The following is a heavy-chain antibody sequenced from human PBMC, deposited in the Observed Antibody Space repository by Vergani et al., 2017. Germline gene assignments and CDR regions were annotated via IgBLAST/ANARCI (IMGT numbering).Heavy chain of an antibody. V-gene: IGHV3-23*01. CDR2: INNNGGIT. J-gene: IGHJ3*01. CDR1: GFTFNSYA. Sequence: QLLESGGGLIQPGGSLRLSCAASGFTFNSYAMTWVRQAPGKGLEWVSGINNNGGITYYADSVKGRFTISRDNSKNTLYLQMTALRVEDTATYYCAKVCGSTSCPYGGGAFDVWGHGTMVTVSS. CDR3: AKVCGSTSCPYGGGAFDV. D-gene: IGHD2-2*01.